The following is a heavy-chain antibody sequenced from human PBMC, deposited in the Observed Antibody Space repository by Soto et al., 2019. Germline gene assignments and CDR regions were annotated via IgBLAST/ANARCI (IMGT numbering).Heavy chain of an antibody. CDR3: ARHKAFYYDSSGA. V-gene: IGHV5-10-1*01. CDR2: IDPSDSYA. D-gene: IGHD3-22*01. Sequence: PGESLKISCKGSGYSFASYWISWVRQMPAKGLEWMGRIDPSDSYANYSPSFQGHVTFSADKSISTAYLQWSSLRASDTATYYCARHKAFYYDSSGAWGQGTMVTVS. J-gene: IGHJ5*02. CDR1: GYSFASYW.